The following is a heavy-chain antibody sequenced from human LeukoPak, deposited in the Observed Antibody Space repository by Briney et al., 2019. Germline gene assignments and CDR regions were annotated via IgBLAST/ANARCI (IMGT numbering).Heavy chain of an antibody. J-gene: IGHJ3*02. V-gene: IGHV3-30*03. CDR2: ISYDGSNK. Sequence: GGSLRLSCAASGFTFSSYGMHWVRQAPGKGLEWVAVISYDGSNKYFADSVKGRFTISRDNSKNTLYLQMNSLRAEDTAVYYCARARSSYGYGDAFDIWGQGTMVTVSS. D-gene: IGHD5-18*01. CDR3: ARARSSYGYGDAFDI. CDR1: GFTFSSYG.